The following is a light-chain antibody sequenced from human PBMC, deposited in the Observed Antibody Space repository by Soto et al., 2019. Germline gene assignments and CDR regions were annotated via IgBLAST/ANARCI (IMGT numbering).Light chain of an antibody. CDR2: AAS. J-gene: IGKJ1*01. V-gene: IGKV1-8*01. Sequence: AIRMTQSPSSLSASTGDRVTITCRASQGISSYLAWYQQKPGKAPKLLIYAASTLQSGVPSRFSGSGSGTDFTLTIGCLQSEDFATYYCQQYYSYPWTFGQGTKVEIK. CDR1: QGISSY. CDR3: QQYYSYPWT.